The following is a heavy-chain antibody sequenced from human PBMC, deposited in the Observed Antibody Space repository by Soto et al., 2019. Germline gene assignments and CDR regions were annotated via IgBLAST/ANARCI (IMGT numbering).Heavy chain of an antibody. V-gene: IGHV2-5*02. J-gene: IGHJ4*02. Sequence: QITLKESGPPLVKPTQTLTLTCTFSGFSLSTSGVGVGWIRQPPGKALEWLALIYWDDDKRYSPSLKSRLTITKDTSKSPVVLTMTNMDPVDTATYSCAHRRRYYDSSGYYYLDYWGQGTLVTVSS. D-gene: IGHD3-22*01. CDR1: GFSLSTSGVG. CDR3: AHRRRYYDSSGYYYLDY. CDR2: IYWDDDK.